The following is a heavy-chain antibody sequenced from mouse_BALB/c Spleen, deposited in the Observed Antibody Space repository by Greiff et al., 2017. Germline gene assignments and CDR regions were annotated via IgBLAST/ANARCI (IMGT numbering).Heavy chain of an antibody. D-gene: IGHD1-2*01. J-gene: IGHJ2*01. V-gene: IGHV3-2*02. Sequence: EVQLQESGPGLVKPSQSLSLTCTVTGYSITSDYAWNWIRQFPGNKLEWMGYISYSGSTSYNPSLKSRISITRDTSKNQFFLQLNSVTTEDTATYYCARGIHYPLDYWGQGTTLTVSS. CDR1: GYSITSDYA. CDR3: ARGIHYPLDY. CDR2: ISYSGST.